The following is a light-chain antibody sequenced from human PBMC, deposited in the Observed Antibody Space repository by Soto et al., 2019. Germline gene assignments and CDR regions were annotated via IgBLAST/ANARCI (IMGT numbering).Light chain of an antibody. J-gene: IGLJ1*01. CDR1: SSNIGANT. V-gene: IGLV1-44*01. Sequence: QSVLTQPPSASGAPGQRVTISCSGGSSNIGANTVNWYQQVPGTAPKLLIHVDNQRPSGVPDRFSGSKSGTSAVLAISGLQSADEADYYCAAWDDRLNGFVFGTGTKLTVL. CDR2: VDN. CDR3: AAWDDRLNGFV.